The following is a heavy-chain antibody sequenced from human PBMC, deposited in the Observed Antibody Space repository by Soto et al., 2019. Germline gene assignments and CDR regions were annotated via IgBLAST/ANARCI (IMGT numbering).Heavy chain of an antibody. CDR2: INHSGST. Sequence: SETLSLTCAVYGGSFSGYYWSWIRQPPGKGLEWIGEINHSGSTNYNPSLKSRVTISVDTSKNQFSLKLSSVTAADTAVYHCRYCSGGSCYSGAPYHYYGMDVWGQGTTVTVSS. CDR1: GGSFSGYY. CDR3: RYCSGGSCYSGAPYHYYGMDV. V-gene: IGHV4-34*01. J-gene: IGHJ6*02. D-gene: IGHD2-15*01.